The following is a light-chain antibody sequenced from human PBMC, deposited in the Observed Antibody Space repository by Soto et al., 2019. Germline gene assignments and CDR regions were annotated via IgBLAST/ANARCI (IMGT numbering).Light chain of an antibody. CDR2: DVS. Sequence: QSVLTQPASVSGSPGQSITISCTGTSSDVGGYNYVSWYQQHPGKAPKLMIYDVSNRPSGVSNLFSGSKSGNTASLTISGLKAEDEAYYYCTSYTSSNTLVFGGGTKLTVL. J-gene: IGLJ2*01. CDR3: TSYTSSNTLV. V-gene: IGLV2-14*03. CDR1: SSDVGGYNY.